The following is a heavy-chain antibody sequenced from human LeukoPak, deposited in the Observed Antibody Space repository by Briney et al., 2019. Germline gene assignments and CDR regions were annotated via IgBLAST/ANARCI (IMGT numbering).Heavy chain of an antibody. CDR3: ARVGWVLRYAFDI. J-gene: IGHJ3*02. V-gene: IGHV3-48*03. CDR2: ISSRARTI. D-gene: IGHD3-16*01. CDR1: GFSLSSYE. Sequence: GGSLRLSCEASGFSLSSYEMNWVRQAPGQGLEWVSHISSRARTIYYADSVKGRFTISRDNAKNSLYLQMNSLRAEDTAVYYCARVGWVLRYAFDIWGQGTMVTVSS.